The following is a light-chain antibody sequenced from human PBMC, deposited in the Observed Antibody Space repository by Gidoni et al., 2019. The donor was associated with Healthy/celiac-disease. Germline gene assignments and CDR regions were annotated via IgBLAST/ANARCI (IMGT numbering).Light chain of an antibody. Sequence: EIVLTQSPAPLSLSPGERATLSCRASQSVSSYLAGYQQKPGQAPRRLIYDASNRATGIPARCSGSGSGTEVILTISSREPEEVAVEYCQQRSNWPSTFGQGTKLEIK. V-gene: IGKV3-11*01. CDR1: QSVSSY. CDR2: DAS. J-gene: IGKJ2*01. CDR3: QQRSNWPST.